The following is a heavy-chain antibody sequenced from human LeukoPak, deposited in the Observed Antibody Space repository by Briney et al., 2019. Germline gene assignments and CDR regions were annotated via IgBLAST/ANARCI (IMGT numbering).Heavy chain of an antibody. CDR2: NYHSGST. CDR3: ARAFVVVVPAANWFDP. D-gene: IGHD2-2*01. J-gene: IGHJ5*02. Sequence: SETLSLTCAVSGYSISSGYYWGWIRQPPGKGLEWIGSNYHSGSTYYNPSLKSRVTISVDTSKNQFSLKLSSVTAADTAVYYCARAFVVVVPAANWFDPWGQGTLVTVSS. CDR1: GYSISSGYY. V-gene: IGHV4-38-2*01.